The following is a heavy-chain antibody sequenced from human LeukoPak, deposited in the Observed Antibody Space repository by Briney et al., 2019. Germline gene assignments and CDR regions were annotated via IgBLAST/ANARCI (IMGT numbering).Heavy chain of an antibody. CDR3: AGSSGYHAGNDAFDV. Sequence: PSETLSLTCSVSRDSITRYYWSWIRQPPGKGLAWIGFIYHNGDTSYNPSLGSRVTFSVDTSKNQFSLRLTSVTAADTAVYYCAGSSGYHAGNDAFDVWGQGTMVTVSS. V-gene: IGHV4-59*01. CDR1: RDSITRYY. D-gene: IGHD3-22*01. CDR2: IYHNGDT. J-gene: IGHJ3*01.